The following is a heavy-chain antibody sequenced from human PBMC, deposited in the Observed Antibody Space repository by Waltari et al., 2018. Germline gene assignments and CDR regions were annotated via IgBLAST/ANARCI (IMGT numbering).Heavy chain of an antibody. D-gene: IGHD1-7*01. CDR1: GFTVSSNY. CDR3: ATLRYAGTIVNDY. Sequence: EVQLVESGGGLIQPGGSLRLSCAASGFTVSSNYMSWVRQAPGKGLEWVSVIYSGGSTYYADSVKGRFTISRDNSKNTLYIQMNSLRAEDTAVYYCATLRYAGTIVNDYWGQGTLVTVSS. CDR2: IYSGGST. V-gene: IGHV3-53*01. J-gene: IGHJ4*02.